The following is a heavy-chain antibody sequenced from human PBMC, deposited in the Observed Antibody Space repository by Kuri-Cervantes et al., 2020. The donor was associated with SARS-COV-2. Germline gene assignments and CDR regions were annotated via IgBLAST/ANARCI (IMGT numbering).Heavy chain of an antibody. J-gene: IGHJ4*02. CDR2: IYYSGST. Sequence: GSLRLSCTVSGCSISSYDWSWIRQPPGKGLEWIGYIYYSGSTNYNPSLKSRGTISVDTSKNQFSLKLSSVTAADTAVYYCATPAPYSGSYLGYFDYWGQGTLVTVSS. V-gene: IGHV4-59*01. CDR3: ATPAPYSGSYLGYFDY. D-gene: IGHD1-26*01. CDR1: GCSISSYD.